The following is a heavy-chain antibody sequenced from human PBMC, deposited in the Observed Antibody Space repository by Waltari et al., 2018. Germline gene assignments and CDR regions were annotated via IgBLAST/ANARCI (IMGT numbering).Heavy chain of an antibody. CDR3: ARLGAVCGNSSCPWFFDS. D-gene: IGHD3-16*01. CDR1: GFDVNIYY. J-gene: IGHJ4*02. CDR2: IPSSSDYI. V-gene: IGHV3-21*01. Sequence: EVRLVESGGGRVTPGGSLKLSCEASGFDVNIYYMNWVAQAPGKGLEWVSSIPSSSDYIYYADSVKGRFTISRDNAKNSVYLHMTSLRAEDTAVYYCARLGAVCGNSSCPWFFDSWGQGTLVTVSS.